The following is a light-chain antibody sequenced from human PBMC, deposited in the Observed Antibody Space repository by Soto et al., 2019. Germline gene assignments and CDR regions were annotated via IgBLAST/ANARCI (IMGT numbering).Light chain of an antibody. CDR1: SSDIGNYDY. V-gene: IGLV2-11*01. J-gene: IGLJ1*01. Sequence: QPRSVSGSPGQSVTLSCTGTSSDIGNYDYVSWYQQHPGMAPKLIIYDVSKRPSGVPDRFSGSKSGNTASLTISGLQAEDEADYYCCSYAGSYIPYVFGTGTKVTV. CDR2: DVS. CDR3: CSYAGSYIPYV.